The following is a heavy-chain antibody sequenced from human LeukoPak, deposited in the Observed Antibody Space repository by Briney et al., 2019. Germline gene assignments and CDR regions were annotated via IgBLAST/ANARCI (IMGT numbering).Heavy chain of an antibody. J-gene: IGHJ4*02. Sequence: GGSLRLSCAASGFTFSSYEMNWVRQAPGKGLEWVSAISGSGGSTYYADSVKGRFTISRDNSKNTLYLQMNSLRAEDTAVYYCAKGTSCGSGSSIFDYWGQGTLVTVSS. V-gene: IGHV3-23*01. CDR3: AKGTSCGSGSSIFDY. D-gene: IGHD3-10*01. CDR2: ISGSGGST. CDR1: GFTFSSYE.